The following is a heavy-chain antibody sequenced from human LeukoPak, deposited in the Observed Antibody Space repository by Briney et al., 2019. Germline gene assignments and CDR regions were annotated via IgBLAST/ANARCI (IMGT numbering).Heavy chain of an antibody. CDR2: IIPILGIA. V-gene: IGHV1-69*04. Sequence: SVKVSCKASGGTFSSYAISWVRQAPGQGLEWMGRIIPILGIANYAQKFQGRVTITTGHTTTTAYMELSSLTSDDTAVDDCAGGHQYQLLKALTCYYMDVWGEGTTVTVSS. CDR3: AGGHQYQLLKALTCYYMDV. CDR1: GGTFSSYA. D-gene: IGHD2-2*01. J-gene: IGHJ6*03.